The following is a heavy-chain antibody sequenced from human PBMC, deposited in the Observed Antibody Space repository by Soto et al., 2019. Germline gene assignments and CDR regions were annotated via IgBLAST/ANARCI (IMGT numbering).Heavy chain of an antibody. Sequence: GALRLSCAASGFTFSNDWMHWVRQAPGKGLEWVSRINADGGSTHYADSVRGRFTISRDNAKNTLFLQLNSLRVEDTAIYYCIKVLTRGVGVPRFYFDSWGQGTPVTVSS. CDR3: IKVLTRGVGVPRFYFDS. CDR1: GFTFSNDW. V-gene: IGHV3-74*01. D-gene: IGHD3-9*01. CDR2: INADGGST. J-gene: IGHJ4*02.